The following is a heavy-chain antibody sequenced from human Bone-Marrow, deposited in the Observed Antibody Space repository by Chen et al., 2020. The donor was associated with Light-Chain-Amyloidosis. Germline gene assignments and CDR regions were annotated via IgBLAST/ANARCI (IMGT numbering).Heavy chain of an antibody. CDR3: VGGGD. CDR2: IYSGGST. Sequence: EVQLVESGGGLVQPGGSLRLSCAASGFIVSNNYMNWVRQAPGKGLEWVSVIYSGGSTYPADPVKAQFTIPKKNSKTTLYLQMNGRRGGERACYYCVGGGDWGQGTLVTVSS. V-gene: IGHV3-53*04. D-gene: IGHD3-16*01. J-gene: IGHJ4*02. CDR1: GFIVSNNY.